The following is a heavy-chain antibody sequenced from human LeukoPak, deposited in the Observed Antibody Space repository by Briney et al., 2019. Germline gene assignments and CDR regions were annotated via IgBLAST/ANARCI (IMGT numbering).Heavy chain of an antibody. V-gene: IGHV1-69*08. CDR1: GGTFNNYI. D-gene: IGHD6-13*01. J-gene: IGHJ4*02. CDR3: ARASELTSSSWHVPPFDS. CDR2: VTPILNST. Sequence: SVKVSCKASGGTFNNYIVSWVRQAPGQGLEWMGRVTPILNSTRYAQKFQGRVTFTADKSTTTVYMDLSFLRSEDTAIYYCARASELTSSSWHVPPFDSWGQGTLLTVSS.